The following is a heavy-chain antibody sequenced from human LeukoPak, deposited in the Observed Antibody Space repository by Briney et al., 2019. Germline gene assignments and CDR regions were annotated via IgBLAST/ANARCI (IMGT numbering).Heavy chain of an antibody. V-gene: IGHV4-59*08. Sequence: KPSETLSLTCAVYGGSFSSYYWSWIRQPPGKGPEWIGYIYYSGSTNYNPSLKSRVTISVDTSKNQFSLKLSSVTAADTAVYYCARRSDGDPIFWYFDLWGRGTLVTVSS. CDR3: ARRSDGDPIFWYFDL. D-gene: IGHD3-3*02. CDR1: GGSFSSYY. J-gene: IGHJ2*01. CDR2: IYYSGST.